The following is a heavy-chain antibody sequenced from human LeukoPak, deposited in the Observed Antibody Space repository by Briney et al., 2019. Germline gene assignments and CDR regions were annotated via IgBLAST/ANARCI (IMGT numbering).Heavy chain of an antibody. D-gene: IGHD1-1*01. CDR3: ARSLKWNLVGFDY. V-gene: IGHV3-23*01. J-gene: IGHJ4*02. Sequence: PGGSLRLSCAASGFTFSNYAMNWVRQAPGKGLEWVSCISASGGTKLYADSVKGRFIISRDDSKNTLYVQMSSLRAEDTAVYYCARSLKWNLVGFDYWGQGTLVTASS. CDR1: GFTFSNYA. CDR2: ISASGGTK.